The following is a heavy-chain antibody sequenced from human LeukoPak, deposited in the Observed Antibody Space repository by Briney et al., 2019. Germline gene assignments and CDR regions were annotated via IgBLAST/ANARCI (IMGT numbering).Heavy chain of an antibody. CDR3: ARTRLRRGKDSSGYYDY. J-gene: IGHJ4*02. Sequence: SETLSLTCTVSGGSISSGGYYWSWIRQYPGTGLEWIGYIYYSGSTYYNPSLKSRVTISVDTSKNQFSLKLSSVTAADTAVYYCARTRLRRGKDSSGYYDYWGQGTLVTVSS. CDR1: GGSISSGGYY. D-gene: IGHD3-22*01. CDR2: IYYSGST. V-gene: IGHV4-31*03.